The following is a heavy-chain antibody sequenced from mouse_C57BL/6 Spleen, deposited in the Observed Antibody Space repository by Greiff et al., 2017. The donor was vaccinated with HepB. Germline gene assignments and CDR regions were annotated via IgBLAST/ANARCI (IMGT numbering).Heavy chain of an antibody. D-gene: IGHD1-1*01. J-gene: IGHJ2*01. CDR3: ARGTNYFDY. Sequence: EVMLVESEGGLVQPGSSMKLSCTASGFTFSDYYMAWVRQDPEKGLEWVANINYDGSSTYYLDSLKSRFIISRDNAKNILYLQMSSLKSEDTATYYCARGTNYFDYWGQGTTLTVSS. CDR2: INYDGSST. CDR1: GFTFSDYY. V-gene: IGHV5-16*01.